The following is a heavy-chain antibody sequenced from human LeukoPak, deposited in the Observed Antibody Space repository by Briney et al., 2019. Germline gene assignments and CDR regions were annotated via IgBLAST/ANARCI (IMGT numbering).Heavy chain of an antibody. J-gene: IGHJ4*02. D-gene: IGHD2-15*01. CDR2: ISSSSSYI. CDR1: GFTFSSYS. V-gene: IGHV3-21*04. Sequence: PGGSLRLSCAASGFTFSSYSMNWVRQAPGKGLEWVSSISSSSSYIYYADSVKGRFTISRDNSKNTLYLQMNSLRAEDTAVYYCAKDSSRIVVVVAATRPRGFDYWGQGTLVTVSS. CDR3: AKDSSRIVVVVAATRPRGFDY.